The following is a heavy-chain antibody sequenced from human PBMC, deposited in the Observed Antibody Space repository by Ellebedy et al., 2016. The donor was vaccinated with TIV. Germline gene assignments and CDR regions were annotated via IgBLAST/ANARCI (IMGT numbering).Heavy chain of an antibody. CDR3: ARLPDGYFDY. J-gene: IGHJ4*02. V-gene: IGHV2-70*11. CDR1: GFSLTSTGMC. D-gene: IGHD5-24*01. Sequence: SGPTLVKPTQTLTLTCTFSGFSLTSTGMCVSWIRQPPGKALEWLARIAWDDDKYYSSSLKTRLTISKDTAKNQVVLTMTNMHPVDTGTYYCARLPDGYFDYWGQGTQVTVSS. CDR2: IAWDDDK.